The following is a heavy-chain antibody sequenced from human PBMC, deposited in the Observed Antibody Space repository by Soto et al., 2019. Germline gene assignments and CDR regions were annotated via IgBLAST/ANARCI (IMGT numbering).Heavy chain of an antibody. J-gene: IGHJ4*02. V-gene: IGHV4-4*02. CDR3: ARHGGRFFEY. Sequence: QVRLQESGPGLVKPSETLSLTCAVSGDSFSSGYWWSWVRQPPGKGLQWIGQISQSGTANYNPSLESRVTMSVDKSKNQFSLILTSVTAADTAVYYCARHGGRFFEYWGQGILVTVSS. D-gene: IGHD2-15*01. CDR2: ISQSGTA. CDR1: GDSFSSGYW.